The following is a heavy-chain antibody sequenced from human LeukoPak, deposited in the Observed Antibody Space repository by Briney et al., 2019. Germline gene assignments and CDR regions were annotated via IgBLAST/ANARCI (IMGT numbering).Heavy chain of an antibody. J-gene: IGHJ4*02. CDR1: GFTFSSYA. D-gene: IGHD6-13*01. CDR2: ISGSGGST. Sequence: GGSLRLSCAASGFTFSSYAMSWVRQAPGKGLGWVSAISGSGGSTYYADSVKGRFTISRDNSKNTLYLQMNSLRAEDTAVYYCALTLRIAAAGNGEHDYWGQGTLVTVSS. V-gene: IGHV3-23*01. CDR3: ALTLRIAAAGNGEHDY.